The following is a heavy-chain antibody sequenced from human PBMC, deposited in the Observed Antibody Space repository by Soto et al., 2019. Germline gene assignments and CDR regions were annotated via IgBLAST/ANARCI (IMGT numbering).Heavy chain of an antibody. CDR2: IIPIFGTA. Sequence: ASVKVSCKASGGTFSSYAISWVRQAPGQGLEWMGGIIPIFGTANYAQKFQGRVTITADESTSTAYMELSSLRSEDTAVYYCARDKTRGSSTALDYWGQGTLVTVSS. J-gene: IGHJ4*02. CDR3: ARDKTRGSSTALDY. D-gene: IGHD6-6*01. V-gene: IGHV1-69*13. CDR1: GGTFSSYA.